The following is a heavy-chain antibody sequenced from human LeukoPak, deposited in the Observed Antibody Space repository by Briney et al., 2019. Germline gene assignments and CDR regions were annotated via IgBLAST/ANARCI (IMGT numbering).Heavy chain of an antibody. D-gene: IGHD4-17*01. Sequence: GASVKVSCKASGYTFTGYYMHWVRQAPGQGLEWMGWINPNSGGTNYAQKLQGRVTMTTDTSTSTAYMELRSLRSDDTAVYYCARSYGDSAPYYFDYWGQGTLVTVSS. J-gene: IGHJ4*02. CDR2: INPNSGGT. CDR3: ARSYGDSAPYYFDY. CDR1: GYTFTGYY. V-gene: IGHV1-2*02.